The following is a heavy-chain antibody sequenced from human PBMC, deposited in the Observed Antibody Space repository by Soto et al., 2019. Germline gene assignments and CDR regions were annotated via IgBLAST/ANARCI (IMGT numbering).Heavy chain of an antibody. CDR3: ARETTIFGVVSLYFDF. CDR2: IYSSGST. D-gene: IGHD3-3*01. CDR1: GGSIDSSDYS. Sequence: QVQLQESGTGLVEPSQTLSLTCTVSGGSIDSSDYSWNWIRRPPGKGMEWIGHIYSSGSTYYNPSLRSRISMFIVLSKDQFSLKLTSVTSADAAVYYCARETTIFGVVSLYFDFWGPGSLVPVSS. V-gene: IGHV4-30-4*01. J-gene: IGHJ4*02.